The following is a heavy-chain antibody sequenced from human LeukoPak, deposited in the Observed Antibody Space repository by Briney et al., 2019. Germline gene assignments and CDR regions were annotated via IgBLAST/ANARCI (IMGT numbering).Heavy chain of an antibody. CDR2: IWFYGSNK. D-gene: IGHD3-16*01. Sequence: GGSLRLSCAASGFTFSSYGVHWVRQAPGKGLEWVAVIWFYGSNKYYAESVKGRFTISRDNSKNTLYLQMNSLRAEDTAVYYCARDWGSVYGMPDYWGQGTLVTVSS. V-gene: IGHV3-33*01. CDR3: ARDWGSVYGMPDY. CDR1: GFTFSSYG. J-gene: IGHJ4*02.